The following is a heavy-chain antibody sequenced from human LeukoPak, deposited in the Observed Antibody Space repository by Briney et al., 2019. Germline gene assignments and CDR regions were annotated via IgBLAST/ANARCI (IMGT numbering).Heavy chain of an antibody. CDR1: GGSFSGYY. V-gene: IGHV4-34*01. CDR2: INHSGDN. Sequence: SETLSLTCAVYGGSFSGYYWSWIRQPPGKGLEWLGEINHSGDNYFHRSLEGRVPIPVETSKEHFSLKQRSVNAAETAVFYRARLVIGTTWYAFDDWGQATLVTASS. D-gene: IGHD1/OR15-1a*01. J-gene: IGHJ4*02. CDR3: ARLVIGTTWYAFDD.